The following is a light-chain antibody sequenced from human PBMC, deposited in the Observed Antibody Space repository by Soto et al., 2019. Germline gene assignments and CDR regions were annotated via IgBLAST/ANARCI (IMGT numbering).Light chain of an antibody. J-gene: IGLJ3*02. CDR1: GSDVGDSSH. CDR2: EVN. V-gene: IGLV2-11*01. Sequence: QSALTQPRSVSGSPGQSVTISCTATGSDVGDSSHVSWYQLHPGKAPKLMIYEVNNRPSGVPDRFSGSKSGSTASLTISGLQAEDEAEYFCCSYAYTFAVFGGGTKLTVL. CDR3: CSYAYTFAV.